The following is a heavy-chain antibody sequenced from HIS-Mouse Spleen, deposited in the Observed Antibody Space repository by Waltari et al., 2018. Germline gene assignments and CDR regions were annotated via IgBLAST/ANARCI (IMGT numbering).Heavy chain of an antibody. D-gene: IGHD1-7*01. J-gene: IGHJ3*02. CDR3: ARGWELELLAFDI. Sequence: QLQLQESGPGLVKPSETLSLTCTVSGGSISRSSYYWGWIRQPPGKGLEWIGSIYYSGSTYYNPSLKSRVTISVDTSKNQFSLKLSSVTAADTAVYYCARGWELELLAFDIWGQGTMVTVSS. CDR1: GGSISRSSYY. V-gene: IGHV4-39*07. CDR2: IYYSGST.